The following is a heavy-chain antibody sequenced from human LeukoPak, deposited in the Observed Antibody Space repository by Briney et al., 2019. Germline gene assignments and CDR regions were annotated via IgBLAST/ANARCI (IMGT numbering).Heavy chain of an antibody. J-gene: IGHJ6*04. V-gene: IGHV3-30*02. CDR1: GFTFSNYG. Sequence: PGGSLRLSCAASGFTFSNYGMHWVRQAPGKGLEWVAFIQDDGSNQYYTDSVKGRFTISRDNSKNTLHLQMNSLRAEDTAVYHCAKVWCSSTSCHGGAMMDVWGKGTTVTVSS. D-gene: IGHD2-2*01. CDR2: IQDDGSNQ. CDR3: AKVWCSSTSCHGGAMMDV.